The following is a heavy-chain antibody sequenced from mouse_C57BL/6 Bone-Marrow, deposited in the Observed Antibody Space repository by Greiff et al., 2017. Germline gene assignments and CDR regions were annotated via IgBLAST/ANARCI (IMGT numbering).Heavy chain of an antibody. J-gene: IGHJ3*01. CDR3: ARRNYYGSSSPAWFAY. V-gene: IGHV1-81*01. D-gene: IGHD1-1*01. CDR1: GYTFTSYG. Sequence: QVHVKQSGAELARPGASVKLSCKASGYTFTSYGISWVKQRTGQGLEWIGEIYPRSGNTYYNEKFKGKATLTADKSSSTAYMELRSLTSEDSAVYFCARRNYYGSSSPAWFAYWGQGTLVTVSA. CDR2: IYPRSGNT.